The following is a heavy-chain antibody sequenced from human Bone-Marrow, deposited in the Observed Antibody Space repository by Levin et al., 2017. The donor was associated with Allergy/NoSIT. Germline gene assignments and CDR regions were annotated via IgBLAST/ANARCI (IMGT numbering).Heavy chain of an antibody. CDR1: GYTFTGYY. Sequence: GESLKISCKASGYTFTGYYMHWVRQAPGQGLEWMGWINPNSGGTNYAQKFQGRVTMTRDTSISTAYMELSRLRSDDTAVYYCAREDPSAIGGAGDYWGQGTLVTVSS. D-gene: IGHD6-13*01. CDR3: AREDPSAIGGAGDY. V-gene: IGHV1-2*02. J-gene: IGHJ4*02. CDR2: INPNSGGT.